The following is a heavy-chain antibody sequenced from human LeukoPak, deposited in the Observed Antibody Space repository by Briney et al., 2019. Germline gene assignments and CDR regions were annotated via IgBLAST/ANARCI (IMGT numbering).Heavy chain of an antibody. CDR1: GGSISSYY. CDR3: ARFLSFGTNWFDP. CDR2: INHSGST. J-gene: IGHJ5*02. D-gene: IGHD3-3*01. Sequence: PSETLSLTCTVSGGSISSYYWSWIRQPPGKGLEWIGEINHSGSTNYNPSLKSRVTISVDTSKNQFSLKLSSVTAADTAVYYCARFLSFGTNWFDPWGQGTLVTVSS. V-gene: IGHV4-34*01.